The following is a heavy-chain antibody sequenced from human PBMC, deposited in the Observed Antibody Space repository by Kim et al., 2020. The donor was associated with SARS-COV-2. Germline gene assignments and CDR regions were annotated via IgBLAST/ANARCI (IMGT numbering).Heavy chain of an antibody. Sequence: GGSLRLSCGASGFTFSSYWMSWVRQAPGKGLEWVANIKEDGSEKYYVDSVKGRFTISRDNAKNSLYLQMNSLRAEDTAVYYCARKGGVYYAILTGYNRDAFDIWGQGTMVTVSS. J-gene: IGHJ3*02. CDR1: GFTFSSYW. CDR3: ARKGGVYYAILTGYNRDAFDI. CDR2: IKEDGSEK. D-gene: IGHD3-9*01. V-gene: IGHV3-7*01.